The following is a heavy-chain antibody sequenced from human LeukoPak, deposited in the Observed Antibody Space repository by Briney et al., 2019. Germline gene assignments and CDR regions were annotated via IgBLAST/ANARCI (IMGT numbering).Heavy chain of an antibody. CDR1: GGSISSGDYY. D-gene: IGHD3-3*01. CDR3: ASVHSHFGVVGAFDI. J-gene: IGHJ3*02. V-gene: IGHV4-30-4*08. Sequence: SETLSLTCTVSGGSISSGDYYWSWIRQPQGKGLEWIGYIYYSGSTYYNPSLKSRVTISVDTSKNQFSLKLSSVTAADTAVYYCASVHSHFGVVGAFDIWGQGTMVTVSS. CDR2: IYYSGST.